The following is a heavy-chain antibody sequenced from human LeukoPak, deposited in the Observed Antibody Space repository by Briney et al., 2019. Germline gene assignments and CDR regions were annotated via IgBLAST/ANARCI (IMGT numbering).Heavy chain of an antibody. Sequence: GRSLRLSCAASGFTFSSYAMHWVRQAPGKGLERVAVISYDGSNKYYADSVKGRFTISRDNSKNTLYLQMNSLRAEDAAVYYCARDLIGKYYIGYWGQGTLVTVSS. CDR1: GFTFSSYA. CDR2: ISYDGSNK. V-gene: IGHV3-30*04. D-gene: IGHD2-21*01. J-gene: IGHJ4*02. CDR3: ARDLIGKYYIGY.